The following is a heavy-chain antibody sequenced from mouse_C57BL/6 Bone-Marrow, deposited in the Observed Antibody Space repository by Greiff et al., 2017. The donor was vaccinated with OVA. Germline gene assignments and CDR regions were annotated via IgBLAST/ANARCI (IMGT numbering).Heavy chain of an antibody. CDR2: IDPENGDT. V-gene: IGHV14-4*01. J-gene: IGHJ4*01. CDR3: TPDSSGYYAMDY. CDR1: GFNIKDDY. D-gene: IGHD3-2*02. Sequence: VQLQQSGAELVRPGASVKLSCTASGFNIKDDYMHWVKQRPEQGLEWIGWIDPENGDTEYASKFQGKATITADTSSNTAYLQLSSLTSEDTAVYYGTPDSSGYYAMDYWGQGTPVTVSA.